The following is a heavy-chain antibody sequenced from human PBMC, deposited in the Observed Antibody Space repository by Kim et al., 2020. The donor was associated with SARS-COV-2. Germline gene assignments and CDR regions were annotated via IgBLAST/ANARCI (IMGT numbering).Heavy chain of an antibody. CDR1: GYTFTGYY. V-gene: IGHV1-2*06. CDR3: ARDPGSGTTRTSKPLSGMDV. J-gene: IGHJ6*02. Sequence: ASVKVSCKASGYTFTGYYMHWVRQAPGQGLEWMGRINPNSGGTNYAQKFQGRVTMTRDTSISTAYMELSRLRSDDTAVYYCARDPGSGTTRTSKPLSGMDVWGQGTTVTVSS. D-gene: IGHD1-7*01. CDR2: INPNSGGT.